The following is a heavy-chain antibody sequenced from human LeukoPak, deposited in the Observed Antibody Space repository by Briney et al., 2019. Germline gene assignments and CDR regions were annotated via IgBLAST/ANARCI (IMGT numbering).Heavy chain of an antibody. CDR1: AVTFNNYW. Sequence: GESLKISCKGSAVTFNNYWIGWVRQLPGKGLDWMGIIYPGDSETRYSPSFQGQVTMSVDKSIHTAYLHWGSLKASDTAIYFCARLSTRLLDHWGQGTRVTVSS. D-gene: IGHD3-3*01. V-gene: IGHV5-51*01. CDR3: ARLSTRLLDH. CDR2: IYPGDSET. J-gene: IGHJ4*02.